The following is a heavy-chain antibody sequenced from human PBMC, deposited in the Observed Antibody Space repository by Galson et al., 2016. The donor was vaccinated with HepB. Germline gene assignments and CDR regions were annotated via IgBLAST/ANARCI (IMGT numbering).Heavy chain of an antibody. J-gene: IGHJ4*02. CDR3: AAGGAAMVFDY. CDR1: GYTVTELS. D-gene: IGHD5-18*01. V-gene: IGHV1-24*01. Sequence: SVKVSCKVSGYTVTELSMHWVRQAPGKGLEWMGGFDSEDGEKIYAQKFQGRVTMTEDTSTDTAYMELSSLRSEDTAVYYCAAGGAAMVFDYWGQGTLVTGSS. CDR2: FDSEDGEK.